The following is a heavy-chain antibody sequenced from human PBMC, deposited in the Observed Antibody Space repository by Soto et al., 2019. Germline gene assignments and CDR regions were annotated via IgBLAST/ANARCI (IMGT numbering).Heavy chain of an antibody. V-gene: IGHV1-69*08. J-gene: IGHJ6*02. Sequence: QVQLVQSGAEVKKPGSSVKVSCKASGGTFSSYTISWVRQAPGQGLEWMGRIIPILGIANYAQKFQGRVTITADKSTCTAYMELSSLRSEDTAVYYCARDSDDSSGYYYYYYGMDVWGQGTTVTVSS. CDR3: ARDSDDSSGYYYYYYGMDV. D-gene: IGHD3-22*01. CDR1: GGTFSSYT. CDR2: IIPILGIA.